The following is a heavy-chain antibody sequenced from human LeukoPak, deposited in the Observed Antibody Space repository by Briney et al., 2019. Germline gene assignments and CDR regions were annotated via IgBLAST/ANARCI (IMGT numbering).Heavy chain of an antibody. D-gene: IGHD3-22*01. Sequence: SEALSLTCAVYGGSFSGYYWTWIRQSPGKGLEWIGEINHSGSTNYNPSLKSRVTISLDTSTDQFSLKLSSVTAADTALYFCARGPSVRYYAGSGYYYFDYWGQGTLVTVSS. V-gene: IGHV4-34*01. CDR3: ARGPSVRYYAGSGYYYFDY. J-gene: IGHJ4*02. CDR2: INHSGST. CDR1: GGSFSGYY.